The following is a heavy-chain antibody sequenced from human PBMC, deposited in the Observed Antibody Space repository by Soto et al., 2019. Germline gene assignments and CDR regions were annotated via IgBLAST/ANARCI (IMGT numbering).Heavy chain of an antibody. CDR3: AVPPYGSSSWYGYFQH. CDR1: GFTFSSCG. V-gene: IGHV3-30*03. D-gene: IGHD6-13*01. Sequence: VQLLESGGGLVQPGRSLRLSCAASGFTFSSCGMHWVRQAPGKGLEWVAVISYDGSNKYYADSVKGRFTISRDNSKNTLYLQMNSLRAEDTAVYYCAVPPYGSSSWYGYFQHWGQGTLVTVSS. CDR2: ISYDGSNK. J-gene: IGHJ1*01.